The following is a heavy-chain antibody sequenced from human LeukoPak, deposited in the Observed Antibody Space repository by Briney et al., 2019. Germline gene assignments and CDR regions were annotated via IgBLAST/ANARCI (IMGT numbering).Heavy chain of an antibody. V-gene: IGHV4-38-2*01. D-gene: IGHD5-12*01. CDR1: GYSISSGYY. CDR2: IYQSGST. Sequence: SETLSLTCAVSGYSISSGYYWGWIRPPPGKGLEWIGSIYQSGSTYYNPSLKSRVTISVDTSKNQFSLKLSSVTAADTAVYYCATSGVVARGDYWGQGTLVTVSS. CDR3: ATSGVVARGDY. J-gene: IGHJ4*02.